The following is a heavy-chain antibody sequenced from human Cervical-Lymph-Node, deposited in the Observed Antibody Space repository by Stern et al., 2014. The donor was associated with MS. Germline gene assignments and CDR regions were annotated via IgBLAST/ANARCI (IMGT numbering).Heavy chain of an antibody. CDR1: GYAFTGFF. V-gene: IGHV1-2*06. J-gene: IGHJ4*02. D-gene: IGHD2/OR15-2a*01. CDR2: LNPNSDDP. CDR3: AREATRIIVGIDY. Sequence: VHLVESGAKMKKPGASVKVSCKASGYAFTGFFIHWVRQVPGQGLELMGRLNPNSDDPTYAQNFQDRVTLTRDASISTAYLELSRLTSDDTAVYYCAREATRIIVGIDYWGQGTQVTVSS.